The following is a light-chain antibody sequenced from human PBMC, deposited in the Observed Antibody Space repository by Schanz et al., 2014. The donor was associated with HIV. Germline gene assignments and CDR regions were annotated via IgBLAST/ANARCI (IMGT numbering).Light chain of an antibody. J-gene: IGLJ3*02. CDR2: DVT. CDR1: SSDVGGHNY. CDR3: SSFAGNSILL. Sequence: QSALTQPASVSGSPGQSVTISCTGTSSDVGGHNYVSWYQQHPGKAPKLIIYDVTDRPSGVPNRFSGSKSGNTASLTVSGLQADDEADYYCSSFAGNSILLFGGGTKLTVL. V-gene: IGLV2-8*01.